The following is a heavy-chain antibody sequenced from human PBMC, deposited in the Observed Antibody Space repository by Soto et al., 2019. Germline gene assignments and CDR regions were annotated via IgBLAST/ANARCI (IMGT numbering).Heavy chain of an antibody. D-gene: IGHD3-9*01. CDR2: IDWGDDK. Sequence: SGPTLVNPTQSLTLTCTFSGFSLTTSGMCVTWIRQPPGKALEWLALIDWGDDKYYNTSLMTRLTLSKDTSKNQVVLTMTNMDPVDTGTYDCARKLKGGTFDWIKSVYWGQ. CDR3: ARKLKGGTFDWIKSVY. CDR1: GFSLTTSGMC. V-gene: IGHV2-70*01. J-gene: IGHJ4*02.